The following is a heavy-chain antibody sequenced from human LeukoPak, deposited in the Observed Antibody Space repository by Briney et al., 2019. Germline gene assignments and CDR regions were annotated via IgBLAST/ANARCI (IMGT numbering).Heavy chain of an antibody. V-gene: IGHV2-5*02. J-gene: IGHJ3*01. Sequence: SGPTLVKPTQTLTLTCTFSGFSLSSSGVGVGWIRQPPGKALEWLALIYWDDDKRYIPSLKSRLTITKDTSKNQVVLTLTNMDPVDTGTYYCAHSGTVTSPHDAFDVWGQGTMVTVSS. CDR3: AHSGTVTSPHDAFDV. CDR2: IYWDDDK. CDR1: GFSLSSSGVG. D-gene: IGHD4-17*01.